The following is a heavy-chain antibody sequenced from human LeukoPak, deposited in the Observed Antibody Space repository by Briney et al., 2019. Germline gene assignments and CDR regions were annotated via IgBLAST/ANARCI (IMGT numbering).Heavy chain of an antibody. CDR2: INPSGST. D-gene: IGHD3-9*01. CDR3: ARRQYFDWSTDY. Sequence: SETLSLSCTVSGGSFSNYYINWIRQPPGKGLEWIGEINPSGSTYYNPSLRSRVTISVDTSNNYFSLMLSSVTAADTAVYHCARRQYFDWSTDYWVQGTLVTVSS. V-gene: IGHV4-4*09. CDR1: GGSFSNYY. J-gene: IGHJ4*02.